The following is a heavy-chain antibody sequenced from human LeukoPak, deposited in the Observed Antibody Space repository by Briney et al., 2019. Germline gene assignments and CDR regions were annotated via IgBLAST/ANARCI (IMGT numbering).Heavy chain of an antibody. CDR2: IIPILGIA. Sequence: SVKVSCKASGGTFSSHTISWVRQAPGQGLEWMGRIIPILGIANYAQKFQGRVTITADKSTSTAYMELRSLRSDDTAVYYCARAVMDYGDYEGGYWGQGTLVTVSS. V-gene: IGHV1-69*02. CDR1: GGTFSSHT. J-gene: IGHJ4*02. CDR3: ARAVMDYGDYEGGY. D-gene: IGHD4-17*01.